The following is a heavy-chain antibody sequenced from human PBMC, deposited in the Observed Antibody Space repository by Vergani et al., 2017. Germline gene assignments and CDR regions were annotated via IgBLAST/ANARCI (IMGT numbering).Heavy chain of an antibody. CDR3: AREGYYYGSGLNWFDP. CDR1: GFTFSSYG. CDR2: IWYDGSNK. D-gene: IGHD3-10*01. J-gene: IGHJ5*02. V-gene: IGHV3-33*01. Sequence: QVQLVESGGGVVQPGRSLRLSCAASGFTFSSYGMHWVRQAPGKGLEWVAVIWYDGSNKYYADSVKGRFTISRDNSKNTLYLQMNSLRAEDTAVYYCAREGYYYGSGLNWFDPWGQGTLVTVSS.